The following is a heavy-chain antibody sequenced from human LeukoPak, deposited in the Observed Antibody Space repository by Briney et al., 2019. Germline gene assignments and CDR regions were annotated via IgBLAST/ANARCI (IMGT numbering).Heavy chain of an antibody. CDR2: INPNSSGT. V-gene: IGHV1-2*02. CDR3: ARDGDTGSFVVVPAAIADY. D-gene: IGHD2-2*01. J-gene: IGHJ4*02. CDR1: GYTFTGYY. Sequence: GASVKVSCKASGYTFTGYYMHWVRQAPGQGLEWMGWINPNSSGTNYAQKFQGRVTMTRDTSISTAYMELSRLRSDDTAVYYCARDGDTGSFVVVPAAIADYWGQGTLVTVSS.